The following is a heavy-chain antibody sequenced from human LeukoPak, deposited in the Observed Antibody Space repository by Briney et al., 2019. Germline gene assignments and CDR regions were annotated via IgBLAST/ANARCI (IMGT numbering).Heavy chain of an antibody. D-gene: IGHD3-3*01. CDR2: IYTSGST. J-gene: IGHJ4*02. CDR1: GGSISSYY. Sequence: SETLSLTCTVSGGSISSYYWSWIRQPAGKGLEWIGRIYTSGSTNYNPSLKSRVTMSVDTSKNQFSLKLSSVTAADTAVYYCARSTLGPFGVVINFDYWGQGTLVTVSS. V-gene: IGHV4-4*07. CDR3: ARSTLGPFGVVINFDY.